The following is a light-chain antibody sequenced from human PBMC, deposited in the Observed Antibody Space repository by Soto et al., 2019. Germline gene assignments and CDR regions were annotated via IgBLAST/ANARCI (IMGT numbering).Light chain of an antibody. CDR2: HVS. J-gene: IGLJ1*01. CDR1: SSDVGGYNY. Sequence: QSVLTHPASVSGSPGQSITISCTGTSSDVGGYNYVSWYQQYPGKAPKLMIYHVSNRPSGVSNRFSGSKSGNTASLTISGLQAEDEADYYCSSYTSSSTPLYVFGTGTKATVL. CDR3: SSYTSSSTPLYV. V-gene: IGLV2-14*01.